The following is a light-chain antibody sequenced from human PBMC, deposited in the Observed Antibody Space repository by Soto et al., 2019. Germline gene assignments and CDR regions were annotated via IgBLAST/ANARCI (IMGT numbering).Light chain of an antibody. J-gene: IGKJ2*01. Sequence: EIVLTQSPGTLSLSPGERATLSCRASQSVSSSYLAWYQQKPGQAPRLLIYGASSRATGIPDRFSGSGSGTDFNLTISRLEPEDFAVDYCQQYGSSPPYTFGQGTKLEIK. CDR3: QQYGSSPPYT. CDR1: QSVSSSY. CDR2: GAS. V-gene: IGKV3-20*01.